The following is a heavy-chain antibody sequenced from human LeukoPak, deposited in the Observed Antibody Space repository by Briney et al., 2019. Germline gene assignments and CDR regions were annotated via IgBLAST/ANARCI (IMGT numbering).Heavy chain of an antibody. CDR2: IIPILGTA. V-gene: IGHV1-69*10. Sequence: SVKVSCKASGGTFNSYGIIWVRQAPGQGLEWMGGIIPILGTANYAQKFQGRVTISADKSTSTAYMELSSLRSEDTAVYYCTTAGLTRGYRPNDYWGQGTLVTVSS. CDR3: TTAGLTRGYRPNDY. CDR1: GGTFNSYG. D-gene: IGHD1-1*01. J-gene: IGHJ4*02.